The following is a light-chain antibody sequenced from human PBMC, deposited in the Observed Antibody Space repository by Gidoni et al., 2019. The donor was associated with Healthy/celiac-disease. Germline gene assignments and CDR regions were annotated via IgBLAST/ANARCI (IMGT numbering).Light chain of an antibody. CDR3: QQYGSSPSYT. V-gene: IGKV3-20*01. J-gene: IGKJ2*01. CDR1: QSVSSSY. Sequence: TQSPGTLSLSPGERATLSCRASQSVSSSYLAWYQQKPGQAPRLLIYGASSRATGIPDRFSGSGSGTDFTLTISRLEPEDFAVYYCQQYGSSPSYTFGQXTKLEIK. CDR2: GAS.